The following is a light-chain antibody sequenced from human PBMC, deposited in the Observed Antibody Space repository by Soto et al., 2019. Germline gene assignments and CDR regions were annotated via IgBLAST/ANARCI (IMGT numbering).Light chain of an antibody. Sequence: DDQMSHSPSTLSASVGDRVTITGRASQSISSWLAWYQQKPGKAPNLLIYKASSLESGVPSRFSGSGSGTEFTLTISSLQPDDFATYYCQQYNSYPWTFGQRTKVDI. CDR3: QQYNSYPWT. CDR2: KAS. J-gene: IGKJ1*01. CDR1: QSISSW. V-gene: IGKV1-5*03.